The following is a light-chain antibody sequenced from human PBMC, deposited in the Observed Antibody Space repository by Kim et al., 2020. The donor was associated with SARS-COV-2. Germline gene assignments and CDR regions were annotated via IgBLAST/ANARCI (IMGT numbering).Light chain of an antibody. CDR1: PLPKQY. V-gene: IGLV3-25*03. CDR3: QSADANGNVV. J-gene: IGLJ2*01. CDR2: KDS. Sequence: SYELTQPPSVSVSPGQTARIPCSGDPLPKQYAYWYQQRAGQAPVLIIHKDSERASWIPERFSGSSSGTTVTLTISGVQAEDEADFYCQSADANGNVVFGG.